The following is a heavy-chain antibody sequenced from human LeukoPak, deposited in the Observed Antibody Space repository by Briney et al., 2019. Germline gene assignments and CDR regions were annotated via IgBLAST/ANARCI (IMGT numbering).Heavy chain of an antibody. V-gene: IGHV3-33*01. CDR3: ARDGYCSGGSCYNFDY. D-gene: IGHD2-15*01. CDR2: IWYDGSNK. Sequence: GRSLRLSCAASGFTFSSYGMHWVRQAPGKGLEWVAVIWYDGSNKYYADSVKGRFTISRDNSKNTLYLQMKSLRAEDTAVYYCARDGYCSGGSCYNFDYWGQGTLVTVSS. CDR1: GFTFSSYG. J-gene: IGHJ4*02.